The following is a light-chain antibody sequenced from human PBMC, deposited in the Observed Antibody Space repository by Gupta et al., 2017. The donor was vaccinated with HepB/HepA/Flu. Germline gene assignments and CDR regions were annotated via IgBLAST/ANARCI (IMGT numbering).Light chain of an antibody. CDR3: QQYNSYLYT. CDR1: QSINNW. J-gene: IGKJ2*01. CDR2: KAS. Sequence: DIQMTXSPSTXSASVGDRVTITCRASQSINNWLAWYQQKPGKAPKLLIYKASSLQSGVPSRFSGSGSGTEFTLTISSLQPDDFATYYCQQYNSYLYTFGQGTNLEIK. V-gene: IGKV1-5*03.